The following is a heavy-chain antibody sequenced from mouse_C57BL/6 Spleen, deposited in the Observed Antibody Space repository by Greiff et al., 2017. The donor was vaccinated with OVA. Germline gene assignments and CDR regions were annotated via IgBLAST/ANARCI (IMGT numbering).Heavy chain of an antibody. CDR3: TPTGTGYAMDY. CDR1: GFTFSNYW. CDR2: IRLKSDNYAT. V-gene: IGHV6-3*01. D-gene: IGHD4-1*02. J-gene: IGHJ4*01. Sequence: EVKLMESGGGLVQPGGSMKLSCVASGFTFSNYWMNWVRQSPEKGLEWVAQIRLKSDNYATHYAESVKGRFTISRDDSKSSVYLQMNNLRAEDTGIYYCTPTGTGYAMDYWGQGTSVTVSS.